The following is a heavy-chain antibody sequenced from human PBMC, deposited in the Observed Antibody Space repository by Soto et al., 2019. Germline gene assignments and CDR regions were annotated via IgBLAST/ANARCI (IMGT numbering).Heavy chain of an antibody. CDR1: GGSISSGDYY. CDR3: ARAAVTAFRAFDY. V-gene: IGHV4-30-4*01. D-gene: IGHD2-21*02. J-gene: IGHJ4*02. Sequence: SETLSLTCTVFGGSISSGDYYWSWIRQPPGKGLEWIGYIYYSGSTYYNPSLKSRVTISVDTSKNQFSLKLSSVTAADTAVYYCARAAVTAFRAFDYWGQGTLVTVSS. CDR2: IYYSGST.